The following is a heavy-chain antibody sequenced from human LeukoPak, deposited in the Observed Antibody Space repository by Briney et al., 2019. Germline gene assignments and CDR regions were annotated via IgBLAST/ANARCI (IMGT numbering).Heavy chain of an antibody. V-gene: IGHV3-23*01. CDR2: ISGSGDST. D-gene: IGHD6-13*01. CDR3: AKAGYSTSWYYLDF. J-gene: IGHJ4*02. CDR1: GFTFSSYA. Sequence: GGSLRLSCAASGFTFSSYAMSWVRQGPGKGLEWVSGISGSGDSTYYADSVKGRFTISRDNSKNTLYLQMNSLRAEDTAVYFCAKAGYSTSWYYLDFWGQGTLVTVSS.